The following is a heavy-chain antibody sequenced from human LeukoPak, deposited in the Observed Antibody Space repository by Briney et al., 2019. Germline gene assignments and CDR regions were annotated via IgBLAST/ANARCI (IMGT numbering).Heavy chain of an antibody. CDR3: AREDIVVVVATNDAFDI. CDR2: ISSSGSTI. CDR1: GLTFSSYE. V-gene: IGHV3-48*03. J-gene: IGHJ3*02. Sequence: GGSLRLPCAASGLTFSSYEMNWVRQAPGKGLEWVSYISSSGSTIYYADSVKGRFTISRDNAKNSLYLQMNSLRAEDTAVYYCAREDIVVVVATNDAFDIWGQGTMVTVSS. D-gene: IGHD2-15*01.